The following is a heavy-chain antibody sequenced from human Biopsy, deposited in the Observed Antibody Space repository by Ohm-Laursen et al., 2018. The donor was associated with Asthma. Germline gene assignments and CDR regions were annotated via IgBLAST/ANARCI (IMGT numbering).Heavy chain of an antibody. D-gene: IGHD1-1*01. CDR3: VRDGTDDAFDI. V-gene: IGHV3-30*01. CDR1: GFSFSNFA. CDR2: ISKDASTQ. Sequence: SLRLSCTASGFSFSNFAIHWVRQAPGKGLEWVGVISKDASTQDYADSVKGRFTMARDNSKNTLDLQMNSLREEDSAVYYCVRDGTDDAFDIWGQGTVVSVSS. J-gene: IGHJ3*02.